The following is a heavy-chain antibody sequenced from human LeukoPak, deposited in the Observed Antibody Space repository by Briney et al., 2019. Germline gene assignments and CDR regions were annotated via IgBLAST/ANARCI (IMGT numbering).Heavy chain of an antibody. D-gene: IGHD6-19*01. CDR1: GFTFSSYA. J-gene: IGHJ3*02. CDR3: AKDQWTWRADDAFDI. Sequence: PGGSLRLSCAASGFTFSSYAMSWVRQAPGKGLEWVSAISGRGGSTYYADSVKGRFTISRDNSKHTLYLQMNSLRAEDTAAYYCAKDQWTWRADDAFDIWGQGTMVTVSS. V-gene: IGHV3-23*01. CDR2: ISGRGGST.